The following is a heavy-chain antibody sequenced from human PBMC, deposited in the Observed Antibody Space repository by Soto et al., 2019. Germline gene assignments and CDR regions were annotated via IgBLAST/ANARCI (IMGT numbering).Heavy chain of an antibody. J-gene: IGHJ3*01. CDR1: GFPFSDYV. D-gene: IGHD3-10*01. CDR3: ARVRLTISVNDALDV. CDR2: MTYDGATE. Sequence: QVHLVESGGGVVQPGRSLRLSCAASGFPFSDYVIHWVRQAAGKGLEWVASMTYDGATEYYADSVKGRLTVSRDNSKRTLSLQMNSLRPEDTAVYYCARVRLTISVNDALDVWGQGTTVTVSS. V-gene: IGHV3-30*14.